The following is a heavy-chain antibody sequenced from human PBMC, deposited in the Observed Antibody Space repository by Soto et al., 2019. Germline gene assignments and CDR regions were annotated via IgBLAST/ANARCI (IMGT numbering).Heavy chain of an antibody. CDR1: GFLISANA. CDR2: SSGSTGVA. J-gene: IGHJ5*02. CDR3: VKCSLLPWLHT. V-gene: IGHV3-23*01. Sequence: VGSLRLSCADSGFLISANAMRWVSHRPGGGLEWFPTSSGSTGVAFYAVSVWRRFIISRDISKSTLYLQMRTFRAGYISSYYCVKCSLLPWLHTWGQGTSVTVSS.